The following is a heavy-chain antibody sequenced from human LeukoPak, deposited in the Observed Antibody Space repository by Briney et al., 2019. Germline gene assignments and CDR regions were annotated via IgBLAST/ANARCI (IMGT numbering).Heavy chain of an antibody. CDR3: ARENLGTGYYFDY. V-gene: IGHV1-2*02. Sequence: ASVKVSCEASGYTFTGYWMHWVRQAPGQGLEWMGWINPNSGDTNYGQKFQGRVTMTRDTSISTAYMELRSLRSDDTAVYYCARENLGTGYYFDYWGQGTVVTVSS. J-gene: IGHJ4*02. CDR2: INPNSGDT. CDR1: GYTFTGYW. D-gene: IGHD7-27*01.